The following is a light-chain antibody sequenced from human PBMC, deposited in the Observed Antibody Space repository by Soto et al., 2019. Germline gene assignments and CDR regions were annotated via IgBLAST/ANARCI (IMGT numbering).Light chain of an antibody. V-gene: IGLV1-40*01. CDR3: CSYAGSYTHV. J-gene: IGLJ1*01. CDR1: SSNIGASYD. Sequence: QSVLTQPPSVSGAPGQRVTISCTGSSSNIGASYDVHWYQQIPGAAPKLLIYRDIYRPSGIPNRFSGSKSGNTGNTASLTISGLQAEDEADYDCCSYAGSYTHVFWSGTKVTVL. CDR2: RDI.